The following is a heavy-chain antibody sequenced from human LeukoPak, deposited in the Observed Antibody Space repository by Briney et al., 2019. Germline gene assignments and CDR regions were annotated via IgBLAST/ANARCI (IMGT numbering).Heavy chain of an antibody. D-gene: IGHD3-16*01. CDR2: INHSGST. CDR3: ARGGGGMRIYGKNWFDP. CDR1: GGSFSAHY. V-gene: IGHV4-34*01. J-gene: IGHJ5*02. Sequence: PSETLSLTCAVYGGSFSAHYWNWIRQPPGKGLEWIGEINHSGSTNYNPSLKSRVTISVDTSKNQFSLKLSSVTAADTAVYYCARGGGGMRIYGKNWFDPWGQGTLVTVSS.